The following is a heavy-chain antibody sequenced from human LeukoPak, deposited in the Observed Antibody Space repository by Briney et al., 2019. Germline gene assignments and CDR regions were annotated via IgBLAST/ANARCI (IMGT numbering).Heavy chain of an antibody. CDR3: ASGYSSSLDY. V-gene: IGHV1-18*04. Sequence: ASVKVSCKASGYTFTSYGTSWVRLAPGQGLEWMGWISAYNGNTNYAQKLQGRVTMTTDTSTSTAYMELRSLRSDDTAVYFCASGYSSSLDYWGQGTLVTVSS. J-gene: IGHJ4*02. CDR2: ISAYNGNT. D-gene: IGHD6-13*01. CDR1: GYTFTSYG.